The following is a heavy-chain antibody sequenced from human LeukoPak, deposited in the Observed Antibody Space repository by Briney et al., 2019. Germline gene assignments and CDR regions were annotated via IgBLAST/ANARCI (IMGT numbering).Heavy chain of an antibody. D-gene: IGHD2-2*01. CDR3: AKDGPSRQPVVPAAVDY. CDR1: GFTFSNYA. J-gene: IGHJ4*02. CDR2: MSYDGSKK. V-gene: IGHV3-30*18. Sequence: GRSLRLSCAASGFTFSNYAMQWVRQAPGKGLEWAAIMSYDGSKKYYADSVKGRFIISRDNSKNTLYLQMNSLRAEDTAVYYCAKDGPSRQPVVPAAVDYWGQGTLVTVSS.